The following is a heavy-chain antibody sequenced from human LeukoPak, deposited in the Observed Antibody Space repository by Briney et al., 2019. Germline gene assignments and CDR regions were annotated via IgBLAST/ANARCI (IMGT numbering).Heavy chain of an antibody. CDR1: GFTFSSYG. J-gene: IGHJ4*02. D-gene: IGHD6-6*01. CDR2: IRYDGSNK. CDR3: AKDVSLAAGPDY. Sequence: GSLRLSCAASGFTFSSYGMHWVRQAPGKGLEWVAFIRYDGSNKYYADSVKGRFTISRDNSKNTLYLQMNSLRAEDTAVYYCAKDVSLAAGPDYWGQGTLVTVSS. V-gene: IGHV3-30*02.